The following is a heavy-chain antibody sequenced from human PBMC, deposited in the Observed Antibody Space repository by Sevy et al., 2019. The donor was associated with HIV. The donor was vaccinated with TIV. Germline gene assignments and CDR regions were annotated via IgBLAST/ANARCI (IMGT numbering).Heavy chain of an antibody. CDR2: IVGSSRTI. V-gene: IGHV3-48*01. D-gene: IGHD1-26*01. Sequence: GGSLRLSCAASGFTFSIYTMSWVRQAPGKGLECVSYIVGSSRTIYYADSVKGRFTISRDNAKNSLYLQMNSLSAEDTAVYYCAREIVGGAFDVWGQGTMVTVSS. CDR1: GFTFSIYT. CDR3: AREIVGGAFDV. J-gene: IGHJ3*01.